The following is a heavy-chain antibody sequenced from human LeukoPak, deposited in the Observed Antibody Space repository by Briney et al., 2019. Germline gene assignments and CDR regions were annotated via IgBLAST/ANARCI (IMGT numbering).Heavy chain of an antibody. J-gene: IGHJ6*03. CDR1: VFTFSRYP. D-gene: IGHD3-16*01. CDR3: AKGGGGRLIYYYYMDV. CDR2: ISGRGGST. Sequence: TGVSLRLSCAASVFTFSRYPMSWLRQAPGKGLEWVSAISGRGGSTYYADSVKGRFTISRDNAKNSLYLQMNSLRAEDMALYYFAKGGGGRLIYYYYMDVWGKGTTVTVSS. V-gene: IGHV3-23*01.